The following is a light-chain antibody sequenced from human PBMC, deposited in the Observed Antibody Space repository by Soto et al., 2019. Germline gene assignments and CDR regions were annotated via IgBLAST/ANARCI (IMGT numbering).Light chain of an antibody. CDR1: SSDVGGYNY. V-gene: IGLV2-11*01. CDR2: DVS. J-gene: IGLJ1*01. CDR3: CSYAGNYTHV. Sequence: QSVLTQPRSVSGSPGQSVTISCTGTSSDVGGYNYVSWNQQHPGKAPKLMIYDVSKRPSGVPDRFSGSKSGNTASLTISGLLAEDEADYYCCSYAGNYTHVFGTGTKLTVL.